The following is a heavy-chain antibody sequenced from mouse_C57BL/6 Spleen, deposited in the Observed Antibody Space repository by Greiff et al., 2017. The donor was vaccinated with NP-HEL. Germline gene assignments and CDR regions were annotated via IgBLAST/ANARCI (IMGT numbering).Heavy chain of an antibody. CDR3: ARDPPQEY. CDR2: ISYDGSN. Sequence: EVQLVESGPGLVKPSQSLSLTCSVTGYSITSGYYWNWIRQFPGNKLEWMGYISYDGSNNYNPSLKNRISITRDTSKNQFFLKLNSVTTEDTATYYCARDPPQEYWGQGTTLTVSS. V-gene: IGHV3-6*01. J-gene: IGHJ2*01. CDR1: GYSITSGYY.